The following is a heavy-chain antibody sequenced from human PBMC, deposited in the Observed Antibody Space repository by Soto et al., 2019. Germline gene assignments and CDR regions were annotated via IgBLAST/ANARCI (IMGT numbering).Heavy chain of an antibody. D-gene: IGHD1-26*01. CDR3: PREGENYYCYFDY. J-gene: IGHJ4*02. CDR1: GFTFSSYG. V-gene: IGHV3-30*03. CDR2: ISYDGSNK. Sequence: QVQLVESGGGVVQPGRSLRLSCAASGFTFSSYGMHWVRQAPGKGLEWVAVISYDGSNKYYTDSVKGRFTISRHNSKNTLYLQVNSLRAEGTAVYYCPREGENYYCYFDYWGQGTLVTVS.